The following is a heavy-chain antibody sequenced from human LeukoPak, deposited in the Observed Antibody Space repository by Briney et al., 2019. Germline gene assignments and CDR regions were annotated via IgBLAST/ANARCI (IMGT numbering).Heavy chain of an antibody. J-gene: IGHJ3*02. CDR1: GYTFTPYS. D-gene: IGHD3-10*01. Sequence: ASVKVSCKASGYTFTPYSMHWVRQAPGQGLEWMGWINPNSGGTNYAQKFQGRVTMTRDTSITTAYMERSRLRSDDTAVYYCARDLEYFGSGSFFNIWGQGTMVTVSS. CDR3: ARDLEYFGSGSFFNI. CDR2: INPNSGGT. V-gene: IGHV1-2*02.